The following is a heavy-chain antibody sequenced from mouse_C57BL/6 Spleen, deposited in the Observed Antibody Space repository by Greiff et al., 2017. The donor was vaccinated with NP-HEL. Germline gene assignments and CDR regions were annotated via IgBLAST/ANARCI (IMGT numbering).Heavy chain of an antibody. D-gene: IGHD1-1*01. CDR3: ARNYYGSSYHFAY. CDR1: GFTFRSYT. Sequence: EVKLMESGGGLVKPGGSLKLSCAASGFTFRSYTMSWVRQTPEKRLEWVATISGGGGNTYYPDSVKGRFTISRDNAKNTLYLQMSSLRSEDTAVYYCARNYYGSSYHFAYWGQGTLVTVSA. J-gene: IGHJ3*01. V-gene: IGHV5-9*04. CDR2: ISGGGGNT.